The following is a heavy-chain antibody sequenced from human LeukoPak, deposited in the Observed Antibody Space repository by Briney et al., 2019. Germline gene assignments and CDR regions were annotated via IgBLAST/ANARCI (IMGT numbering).Heavy chain of an antibody. CDR1: GFTFSSYG. CDR3: ARDRDYDLNYFDY. Sequence: GRSLRLSCAASGFTFSSYGMHWVRQAPGKGLEWVAVIWYDGGNKYYADSVKGRFTISRDNSKNTLYLQMNSLRAEDTAVYYCARDRDYDLNYFDYWGQGTLVTVSS. CDR2: IWYDGGNK. V-gene: IGHV3-33*01. D-gene: IGHD3-22*01. J-gene: IGHJ4*02.